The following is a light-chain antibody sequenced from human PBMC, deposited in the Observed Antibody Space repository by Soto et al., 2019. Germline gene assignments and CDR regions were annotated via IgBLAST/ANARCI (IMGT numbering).Light chain of an antibody. CDR2: EVS. V-gene: IGLV2-14*01. CDR3: SSYTSASALGI. J-gene: IGLJ2*01. Sequence: QSALTQPASVSGSPGQSITISCTGTSSDVGGYNYVSWYQHHPGKAPKLMIYEVSNRPSGVSNRFSGSKSGNTASLTIFGLQVEDEALYFCSSYTSASALGIFGGGTKLTVL. CDR1: SSDVGGYNY.